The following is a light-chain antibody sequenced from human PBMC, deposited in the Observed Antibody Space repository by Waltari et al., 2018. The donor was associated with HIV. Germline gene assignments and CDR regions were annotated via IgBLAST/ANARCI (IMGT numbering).Light chain of an antibody. CDR1: QSVSSS. Sequence: EIVMTQSPATLSVSPGESATLSCRASQSVSSSLAWYQLKPGQAPRFLTYGASSRATGVPARFSGSGSGTEFTLTISSLQSEDFAVYYCQQYSNWPLWTFGQRDQGGNQT. J-gene: IGKJ1*01. CDR3: QQYSNWPLWT. V-gene: IGKV3-15*01. CDR2: GAS.